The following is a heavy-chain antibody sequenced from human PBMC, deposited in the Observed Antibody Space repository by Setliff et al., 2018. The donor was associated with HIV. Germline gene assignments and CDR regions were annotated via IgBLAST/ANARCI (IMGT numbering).Heavy chain of an antibody. CDR2: MSGSGGST. CDR1: GFTFRNAW. CDR3: ARGQFRLRPDSLDL. Sequence: GGSLRLSCAASGFTFRNAWMTWVRQAPGKGLEWVSVMSGSGGSTYSADSVKGRFTISRDDSKNTLYLQMNSLRAEDTAVYYCARGQFRLRPDSLDLWGQGTLVTVSS. V-gene: IGHV3-23*01. D-gene: IGHD2-21*01. J-gene: IGHJ3*01.